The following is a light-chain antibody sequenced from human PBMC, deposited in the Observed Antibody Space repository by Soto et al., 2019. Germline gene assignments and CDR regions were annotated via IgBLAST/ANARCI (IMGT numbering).Light chain of an antibody. J-gene: IGKJ4*01. CDR3: QQSYNTRLG. CDR1: QSITSY. Sequence: DVQMTQSPSSLSASVGDRVTITCRASQSITSYLNWYQQKPGKAPNLLIYAASTLQSGVPSRFSGSGSGTDFTLTISSLQPEDVATYYCQQSYNTRLGFGGGTKVEI. V-gene: IGKV1-39*01. CDR2: AAS.